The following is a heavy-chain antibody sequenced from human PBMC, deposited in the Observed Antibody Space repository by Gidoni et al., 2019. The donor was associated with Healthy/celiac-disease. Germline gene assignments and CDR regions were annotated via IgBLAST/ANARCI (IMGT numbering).Heavy chain of an antibody. D-gene: IGHD3-10*01. CDR1: GYTFTSYY. V-gene: IGHV1-46*03. Sequence: QVQLVQSGAEVKKPGASVKVSCKASGYTFTSYYMHWVRQAPGQGLEWMGIINPSGGSTSYAQKFQGRVTMTRDTSTSTVYMELSSLRSEDTAVYYCARDNSQGYGSGSYEDPYYYYGMDVWGQGTTVTVSS. CDR3: ARDNSQGYGSGSYEDPYYYYGMDV. CDR2: INPSGGST. J-gene: IGHJ6*02.